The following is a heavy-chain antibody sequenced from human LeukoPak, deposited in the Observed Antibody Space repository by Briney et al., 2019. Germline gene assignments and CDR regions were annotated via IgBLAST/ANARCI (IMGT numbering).Heavy chain of an antibody. CDR3: ARDHDRYCSGGSCSDY. D-gene: IGHD2-15*01. V-gene: IGHV3-11*04. J-gene: IGHJ4*02. Sequence: GGSLRLSCAASGFIFSDYYMSWIRQAPGKGLGGVSYISSSGSTIYYADSVKGGFTISRDNAKKSLYLQMNSLRAEDTAVYYCARDHDRYCSGGSCSDYWGQGTLVTVSS. CDR2: ISSSGSTI. CDR1: GFIFSDYY.